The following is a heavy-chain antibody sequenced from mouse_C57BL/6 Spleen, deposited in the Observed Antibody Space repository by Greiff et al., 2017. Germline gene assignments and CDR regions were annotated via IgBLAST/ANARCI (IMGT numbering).Heavy chain of an antibody. J-gene: IGHJ1*03. Sequence: QVTLKVSGPGILQSSQTLSLTCSFSGFSLSTSGMGVSWIRQPSGKGLEWLAHIYWDDEKRYNPSLKSRLTISKDTSRNQVFLKIPSVDTADTATYYCARRGFYGSSYVYFDVWGTGTTVTVSS. CDR2: IYWDDEK. CDR1: GFSLSTSGMG. V-gene: IGHV8-12*01. CDR3: ARRGFYGSSYVYFDV. D-gene: IGHD1-1*01.